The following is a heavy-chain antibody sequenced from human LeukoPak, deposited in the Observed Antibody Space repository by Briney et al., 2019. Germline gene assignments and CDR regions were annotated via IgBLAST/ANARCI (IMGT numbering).Heavy chain of an antibody. CDR2: IKQDGSEK. CDR3: ARADCSSTSCYLDGMDV. V-gene: IGHV3-7*01. D-gene: IGHD2-2*01. Sequence: GGSLRLSCAASGFTFSSYWMSWVRKAPGKGLEWVANIKQDGSEKYYVDSVKGRFTISRDNAKNSLYLQMNSLRAEDTAVYYCARADCSSTSCYLDGMDVWGQGTTVTVSS. J-gene: IGHJ6*02. CDR1: GFTFSSYW.